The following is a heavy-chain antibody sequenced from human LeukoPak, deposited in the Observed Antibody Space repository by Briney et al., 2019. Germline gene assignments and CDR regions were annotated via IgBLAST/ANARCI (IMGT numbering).Heavy chain of an antibody. Sequence: GGSLRLSCAASGFSFSSYNLNWVRQAPGKGLEWVSSLSTSSSYIYYADSAKGRFTVSRDNARNSLELQMNSLRAEDTAVYYCARSRRDGDYLFNAFDIWGQGTMVTVSS. D-gene: IGHD4-17*01. CDR1: GFSFSSYN. CDR3: ARSRRDGDYLFNAFDI. CDR2: LSTSSSYI. J-gene: IGHJ3*02. V-gene: IGHV3-21*01.